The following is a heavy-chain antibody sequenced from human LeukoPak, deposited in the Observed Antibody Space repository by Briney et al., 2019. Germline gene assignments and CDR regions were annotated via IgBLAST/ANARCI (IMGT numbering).Heavy chain of an antibody. V-gene: IGHV3-30*01. CDR2: ISYDGSYE. CDR1: GFTFSSYA. Sequence: PGRSLRLSCAASGFTFSSYATHWVRQAPGKGLEWVALISYDGSYEFSADSVRGRFTISRDNSKSTLYLQMKSLRPEDTAVYYCARNHAFDIWGQGTMVTVSS. CDR3: ARNHAFDI. J-gene: IGHJ3*02.